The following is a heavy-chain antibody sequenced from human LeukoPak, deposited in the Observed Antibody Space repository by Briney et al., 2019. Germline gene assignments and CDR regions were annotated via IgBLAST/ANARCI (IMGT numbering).Heavy chain of an antibody. CDR1: GFTFDDYA. J-gene: IGHJ4*02. D-gene: IGHD5-12*01. Sequence: PGGSLRLSCAASGFTFDDYAMHWVRQAPGKGLEWVSGISWNSGSIGYADSVKGRFTISRDNAKNSLYLQMNSLRAEDTALYYCAKGRKWLQLGDYFDYWGQGTLVTVSS. V-gene: IGHV3-9*01. CDR3: AKGRKWLQLGDYFDY. CDR2: ISWNSGSI.